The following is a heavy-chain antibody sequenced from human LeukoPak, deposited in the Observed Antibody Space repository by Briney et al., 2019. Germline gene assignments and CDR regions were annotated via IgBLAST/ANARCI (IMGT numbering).Heavy chain of an antibody. CDR2: ITPIFGTA. J-gene: IGHJ4*02. V-gene: IGHV1-69*01. CDR1: GGTFSSYA. D-gene: IGHD3-10*01. CDR3: ARDPHYYGSGSYYL. Sequence: SVKVSCKASGGTFSSYAISWVRQAPGQGLEWMGGITPIFGTANYAQKFQGRVTITADESTSTAYMELSSLRSEDTAVYYCARDPHYYGSGSYYLWGQGTLVTVSS.